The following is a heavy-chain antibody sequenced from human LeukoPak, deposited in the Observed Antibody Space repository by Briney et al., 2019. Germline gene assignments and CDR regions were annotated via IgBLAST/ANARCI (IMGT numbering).Heavy chain of an antibody. Sequence: ASVKVSCKASGYTFTSYDINWVRQATGQGLEWMGWMNPNSGNTGYAQKFQGRVTMTRNTSISTAYMELSSLRSEDTAMYYCARGRRGCSSTSCYPAKNWFDPWGQGTLVTVSS. D-gene: IGHD2-2*01. J-gene: IGHJ5*02. CDR3: ARGRRGCSSTSCYPAKNWFDP. V-gene: IGHV1-8*01. CDR2: MNPNSGNT. CDR1: GYTFTSYD.